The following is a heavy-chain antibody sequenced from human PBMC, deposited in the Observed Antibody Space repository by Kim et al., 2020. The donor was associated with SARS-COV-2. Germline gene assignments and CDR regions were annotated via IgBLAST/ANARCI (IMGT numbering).Heavy chain of an antibody. CDR2: IWYDGTNK. J-gene: IGHJ4*02. D-gene: IGHD4-4*01. CDR3: AGVYSNYGGIDY. V-gene: IGHV3-33*01. CDR1: GFTFSSYG. Sequence: GGSLRLSCAASGFTFSSYGMHRVRQAPDKGLEWVAVIWYDGTNKYYADSVKGRFTISRDNSKNTLYLQMNSLRAEDTAVYYCAGVYSNYGGIDYWGQGTL.